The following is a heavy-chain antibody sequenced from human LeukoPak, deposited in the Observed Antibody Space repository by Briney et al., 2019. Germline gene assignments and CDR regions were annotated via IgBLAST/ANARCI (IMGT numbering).Heavy chain of an antibody. V-gene: IGHV3-23*01. D-gene: IGHD2-2*01. CDR3: ARTPATNYYYYYMDV. J-gene: IGHJ6*03. CDR2: ISGSGGST. CDR1: GFTFSSYG. Sequence: PGGSLRLSCAASGFTFSSYGMSWVRQAPGKGLEWVSAISGSGGSTYYADSVKGRFTISRDNSKNTLYLQMNSLRAEDTAVYYCARTPATNYYYYYMDVWGKGTTVTISS.